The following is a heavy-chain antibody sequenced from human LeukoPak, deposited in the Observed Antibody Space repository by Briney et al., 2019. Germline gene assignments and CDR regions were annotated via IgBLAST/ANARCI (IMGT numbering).Heavy chain of an antibody. CDR3: ARSSVVTAMVHLEY. J-gene: IGHJ4*02. D-gene: IGHD2-21*02. V-gene: IGHV1-69*06. CDR2: IIPIFGAA. Sequence: ASVKVSCKASGYTFTSYHIHWVRQAPGQGLEWMGGIIPIFGAANYAQKFQGRVTITADKSTSTSYMELSSLRSEDTAVYYCARSSVVTAMVHLEYWGQGTLVTVSS. CDR1: GYTFTSYH.